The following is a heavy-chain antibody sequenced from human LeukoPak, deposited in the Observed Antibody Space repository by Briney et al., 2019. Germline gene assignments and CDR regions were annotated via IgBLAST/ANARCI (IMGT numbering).Heavy chain of an antibody. CDR1: GFSFSSYA. CDR2: ISYDGSNK. V-gene: IGHV3-30-3*01. CDR3: ARGQQLMNY. J-gene: IGHJ4*02. Sequence: GGSLRLSCAASGFSFSSYAIHWVRQAPGRGLEWVALISYDGSNKYYADSVKGRFTISRDNSKNMLYLQMNSLRAEDTAVYYCARGQQLMNYWGQGTLVTVSS. D-gene: IGHD6-13*01.